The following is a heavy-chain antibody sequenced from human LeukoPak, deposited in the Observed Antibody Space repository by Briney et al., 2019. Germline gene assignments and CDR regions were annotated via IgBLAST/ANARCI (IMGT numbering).Heavy chain of an antibody. V-gene: IGHV1-69*06. Sequence: ASVKVSCKASGGTFSSYAISWVRQAPGQGLEWMGGIIPIFGTANYAQKFQGRVTITADKSTSTAYMELSSLRSEDTAVYYCASSPPYCSSTSRSLDYWGQGTLVTVSS. CDR3: ASSPPYCSSTSRSLDY. CDR1: GGTFSSYA. J-gene: IGHJ4*02. CDR2: IIPIFGTA. D-gene: IGHD2-2*01.